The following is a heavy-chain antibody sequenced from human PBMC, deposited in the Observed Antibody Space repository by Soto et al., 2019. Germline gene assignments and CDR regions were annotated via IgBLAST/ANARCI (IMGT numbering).Heavy chain of an antibody. CDR1: GFTFSSYA. CDR2: ISVSGSST. V-gene: IGHV3-23*01. D-gene: IGHD3-10*01. Sequence: GGSLRLSCAASGFTFSSYAMSWVRQAPGKGLEWVSTISVSGSSTYYADSVKGRFTTSRDNSKNTLYLQMNSLRAEDTAVYYCAKGGWFGENWFDPWGQGTLVTVSS. J-gene: IGHJ5*02. CDR3: AKGGWFGENWFDP.